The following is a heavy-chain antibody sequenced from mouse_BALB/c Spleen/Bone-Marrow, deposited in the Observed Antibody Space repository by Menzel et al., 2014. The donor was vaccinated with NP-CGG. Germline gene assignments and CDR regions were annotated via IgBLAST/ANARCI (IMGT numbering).Heavy chain of an antibody. D-gene: IGHD1-2*01. CDR3: ARQPLRRHAMDY. J-gene: IGHJ4*01. V-gene: IGHV2-4*02. CDR1: GFSLTSYG. CDR2: IWSGGST. Sequence: QVQLKESGPGLVQPSQSLSITCTVSGFSLTSYGVHWVRQPPGKGLEWLGVIWSGGSTDYNAAFISGLSISKDNSKSQVFFKMNSLQADDTAIYYCARQPLRRHAMDYWGQGTSVTVSS.